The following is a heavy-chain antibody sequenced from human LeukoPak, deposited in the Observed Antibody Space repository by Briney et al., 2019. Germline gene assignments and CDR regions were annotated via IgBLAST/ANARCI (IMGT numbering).Heavy chain of an antibody. CDR1: GFTFSSYA. V-gene: IGHV3-23*01. CDR2: ISGSGGST. J-gene: IGHJ6*03. Sequence: GGSLRLSCAASGFTFSSYAMSWVRQAPGKGLEWVSAISGSGGSTYYADSVKGRFTISRDNSKNTLYLQMNSLRAEDTAVYYCAKGPWDIVVVPAARGDYYYMDVWGKGTTVTVSS. D-gene: IGHD2-2*01. CDR3: AKGPWDIVVVPAARGDYYYMDV.